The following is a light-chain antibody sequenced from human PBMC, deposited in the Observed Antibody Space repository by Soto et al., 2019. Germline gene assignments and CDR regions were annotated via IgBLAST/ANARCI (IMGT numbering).Light chain of an antibody. CDR2: EVS. CDR1: SSDVGGYNY. CDR3: SSYTSSSSQV. Sequence: QSALTQPASVSGSPGQSITISCSGTSSDVGGYNYVSWYQQHPGKVPKLMIYEVSNRPSGVSNRFSGSKSGNTASLTISGLQAEDEADYYCSSYTSSSSQVFGGGTKVPS. J-gene: IGLJ3*02. V-gene: IGLV2-14*01.